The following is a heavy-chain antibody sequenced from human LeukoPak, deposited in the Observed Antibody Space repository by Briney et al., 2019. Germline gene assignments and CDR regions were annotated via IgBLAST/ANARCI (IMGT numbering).Heavy chain of an antibody. J-gene: IGHJ4*02. D-gene: IGHD6-13*01. V-gene: IGHV3-23*01. CDR2: ISGSGGST. CDR1: GFTFSSYA. Sequence: PGGSLRLSCAASGFTFSSYAMSWVRQAPGKGLEWVSAISGSGGSTYYADSVKGRSTISRDNSRNTLFLEMDNLRFDDSAVYYCACPLLTPSSSWGEGSLDFWGQGTLVTVSS. CDR3: ACPLLTPSSSWGEGSLDF.